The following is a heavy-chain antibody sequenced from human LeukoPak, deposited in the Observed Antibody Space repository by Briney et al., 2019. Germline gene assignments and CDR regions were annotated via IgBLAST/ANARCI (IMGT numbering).Heavy chain of an antibody. Sequence: SVKVSCKASEGTFSSYAISWVRQAPGQGLEWMGRIIPILGIANYAQKFQGRVTITADKSTSTAYMELSSLRSEDTAVYYCARDPHYDSSEHDAFDIRGQGTMVTVSS. D-gene: IGHD3-22*01. CDR3: ARDPHYDSSEHDAFDI. J-gene: IGHJ3*02. CDR1: EGTFSSYA. V-gene: IGHV1-69*04. CDR2: IIPILGIA.